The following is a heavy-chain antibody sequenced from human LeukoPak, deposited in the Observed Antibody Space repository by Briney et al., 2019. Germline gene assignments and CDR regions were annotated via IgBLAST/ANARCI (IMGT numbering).Heavy chain of an antibody. Sequence: PSETLSLTCAVYGGSFSGYYWSWIRQPPGKGLEWIGEINHSGSTNYNPSLKSRVTISVDTSKNQFSLKLSSVTAADTAVYYCARGKYSGSWADYWGQGTLVTVPS. D-gene: IGHD6-13*01. J-gene: IGHJ4*02. CDR1: GGSFSGYY. V-gene: IGHV4-34*01. CDR2: INHSGST. CDR3: ARGKYSGSWADY.